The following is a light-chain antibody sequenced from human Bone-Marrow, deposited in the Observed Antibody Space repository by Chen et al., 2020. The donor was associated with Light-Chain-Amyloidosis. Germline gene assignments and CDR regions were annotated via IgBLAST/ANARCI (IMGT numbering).Light chain of an antibody. CDR2: RDT. V-gene: IGLV3-25*03. J-gene: IGLJ2*01. CDR1: DLPTKY. Sequence: SYELTQPPAVSVSPGQTARITCSGDDLPTKYAYWYQQTPGQAPVLVIHRDTERPSGISERFSGSSSGTTATLTISGVQAADEADYHCQSADSSGTYEVIFGGGTKLTVL. CDR3: QSADSSGTYEVI.